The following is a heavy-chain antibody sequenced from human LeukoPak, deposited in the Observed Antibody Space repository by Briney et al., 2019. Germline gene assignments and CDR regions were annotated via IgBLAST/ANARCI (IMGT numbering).Heavy chain of an antibody. CDR2: INPNNGNT. D-gene: IGHD3-3*01. CDR1: GYTFTSYD. J-gene: IGHJ4*02. Sequence: ASVKVSCKASGYTFTSYDINWVRQATGQGLEWMGWINPNNGNTGYAQKFQGRVTMTRNTSISTAYMELRSLRSEGTAVYYCARDLRRGKDYWGQGTLVTVSS. CDR3: ARDLRRGKDY. V-gene: IGHV1-8*01.